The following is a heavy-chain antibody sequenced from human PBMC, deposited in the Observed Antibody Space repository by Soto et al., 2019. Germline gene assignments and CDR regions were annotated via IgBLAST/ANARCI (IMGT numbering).Heavy chain of an antibody. J-gene: IGHJ4*02. Sequence: EVQLVETGGGLIQPGGSLRLSCAVSGFTVSNNYMKWVRQAPGQGLEWVSLIYSGGGAYYADAVKGRFTISRDSNTLYLQMNNLSAEDTAVYYCAASPSAGYWGRGTLVTVSS. CDR1: GFTVSNNY. CDR3: AASPSAGY. CDR2: IYSGGGA. V-gene: IGHV3-53*02.